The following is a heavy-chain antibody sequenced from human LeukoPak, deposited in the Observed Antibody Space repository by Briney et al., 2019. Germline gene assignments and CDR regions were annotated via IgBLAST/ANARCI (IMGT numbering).Heavy chain of an antibody. V-gene: IGHV3-74*01. J-gene: IGHJ4*02. CDR3: ARTPRLDY. CDR1: GFNFNSYW. CDR2: INGDGSNT. Sequence: QPGGSLRLSCAASGFNFNSYWMHGVRQAPGKGLVWVSCINGDGSNTRYADSVKGRFTISRDNAKNTLYLQVNSLRAEDTAVYYCARTPRLDYWGQGTLVTVSS.